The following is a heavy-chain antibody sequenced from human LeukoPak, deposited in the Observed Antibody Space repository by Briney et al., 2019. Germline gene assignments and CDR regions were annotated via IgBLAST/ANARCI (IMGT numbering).Heavy chain of an antibody. D-gene: IGHD2-2*01. J-gene: IGHJ3*02. Sequence: ASVPVSRQASRYTFPNYHIHWLRPPPAHGLAWMGIINPSGGRTSYAQKFQGRVTMTRDTSTSTVYMDLSSLRSEDTALYYCVRDSPVSTRPFDIWGQGTMVTVSS. CDR1: RYTFPNYH. V-gene: IGHV1-46*01. CDR2: INPSGGRT. CDR3: VRDSPVSTRPFDI.